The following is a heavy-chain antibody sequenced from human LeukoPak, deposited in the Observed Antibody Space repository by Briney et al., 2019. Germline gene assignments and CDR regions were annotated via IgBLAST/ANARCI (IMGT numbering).Heavy chain of an antibody. CDR3: AKDLVRYDDVGTPDY. CDR2: ISGSGGST. V-gene: IGHV3-23*01. CDR1: GFTFSIYA. D-gene: IGHD3-22*01. J-gene: IGHJ4*02. Sequence: GGSLRLSSAASGFTFSIYAMSWVRQAPGKGLEWVSAISGSGGSTYYADSVKGRFTISRDNSKNTLYLQMNSLRAEDTAVYYCAKDLVRYDDVGTPDYWGQGTLVTVSS.